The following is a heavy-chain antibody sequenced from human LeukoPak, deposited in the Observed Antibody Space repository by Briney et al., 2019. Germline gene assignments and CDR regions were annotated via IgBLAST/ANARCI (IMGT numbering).Heavy chain of an antibody. CDR2: IYSGGGT. D-gene: IGHD3-9*01. CDR3: ARDSPRTGRYFDWLLFDY. Sequence: GGSLRLSCAASGFTFSSYAMSWVRQAPGKGLEWVSVIYSGGGTYYADSVKGRFTISRDNSKNTLYLQMNSLRAEDTAVYYCARDSPRTGRYFDWLLFDYWGQGTLVTVSS. CDR1: GFTFSSYA. J-gene: IGHJ4*02. V-gene: IGHV3-66*01.